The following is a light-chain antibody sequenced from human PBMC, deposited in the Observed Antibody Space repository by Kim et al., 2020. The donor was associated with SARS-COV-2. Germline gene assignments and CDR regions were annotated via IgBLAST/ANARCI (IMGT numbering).Light chain of an antibody. CDR1: NVGSKS. V-gene: IGLV3-21*04. Sequence: VAPGKAATIACGGNNVGSKSVHWYQQKPGQAPVVIIYDNDRPSGIPERFSGSNSGNTATLTISRVEAGDEADYYCQTWDTSSDHVVFGGGTKLTVL. CDR2: DN. CDR3: QTWDTSSDHVV. J-gene: IGLJ2*01.